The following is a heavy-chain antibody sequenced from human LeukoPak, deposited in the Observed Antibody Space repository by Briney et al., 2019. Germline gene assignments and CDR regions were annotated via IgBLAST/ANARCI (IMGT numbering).Heavy chain of an antibody. V-gene: IGHV4-34*01. CDR3: ALSGWSIDY. D-gene: IGHD6-19*01. CDR2: INHSGST. J-gene: IGHJ4*02. CDR1: GGSFGGYY. Sequence: SETPSLTCAVYGGSFGGYYWSWIRQPPGKGLEWIGEINHSGSTNYNPSLKSRVTISVDTSKNQFSLKLSSVTAADTAVYYCALSGWSIDYWGQGTLVTVSS.